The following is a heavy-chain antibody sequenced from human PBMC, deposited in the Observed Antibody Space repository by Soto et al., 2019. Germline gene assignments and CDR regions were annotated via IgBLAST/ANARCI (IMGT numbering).Heavy chain of an antibody. CDR2: IIPIFGTA. CDR1: GGTFSSYA. Sequence: QVQLVQSGAEVKKPGSSVKVSCKASGGTFSSYAISWVRQAPGQGLEWMGGIIPIFGTANYAQKFQGRVTITADEPTSTAYMELSSLRSEDTAVYYCARHYYDSSGYYYYYGMDVWGQGTTVTVSS. CDR3: ARHYYDSSGYYYYYGMDV. V-gene: IGHV1-69*12. J-gene: IGHJ6*02. D-gene: IGHD3-22*01.